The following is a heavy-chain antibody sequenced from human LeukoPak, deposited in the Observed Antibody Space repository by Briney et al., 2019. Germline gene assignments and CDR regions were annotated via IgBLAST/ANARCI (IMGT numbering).Heavy chain of an antibody. V-gene: IGHV3-23*01. D-gene: IGHD3-10*01. CDR1: GFTFSNYA. CDR3: AKRITMVRERYYFDH. J-gene: IGHJ4*02. Sequence: PGGSLRLSCVASGFTFSNYAMSWVRQAPGKGLEWVSAICDSGACTFYADSVKGRFTISRDNSKNTLSLQMNSLSAEDTAVYYCAKRITMVRERYYFDHWGKETMVTVSS. CDR2: ICDSGACT.